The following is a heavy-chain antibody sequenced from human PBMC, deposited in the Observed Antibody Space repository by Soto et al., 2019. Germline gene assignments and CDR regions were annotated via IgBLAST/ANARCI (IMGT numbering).Heavy chain of an antibody. J-gene: IGHJ5*02. Sequence: GVLRLSCAASGFIFSDRYMDWVRQTPGKGLEWLGRIRNRANSYSTEYAASVRGRFTISRDDSNNLLYLHMSSLKTEDTAVYYCATIDMVEKFDPRGQGILVTVSS. CDR1: GFIFSDRY. V-gene: IGHV3-72*01. CDR3: ATIDMVEKFDP. CDR2: IRNRANSYST. D-gene: IGHD3-10*01.